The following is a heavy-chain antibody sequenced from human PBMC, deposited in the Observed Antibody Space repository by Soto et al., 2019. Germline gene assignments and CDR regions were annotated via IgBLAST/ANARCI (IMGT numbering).Heavy chain of an antibody. D-gene: IGHD2-15*01. CDR2: IWYDGSNK. V-gene: IGHV3-33*01. Sequence: PGGALRVCCSASGVPFSSYGMHWVRQAPGKGLEWVAVIWYDGSNKYYADSVKGRFTISRDNSKNTLYLQMNSLRAEDTAVYYCARGVSHGSGVYFEYWGQGSLVSVSS. J-gene: IGHJ4*02. CDR1: GVPFSSYG. CDR3: ARGVSHGSGVYFEY.